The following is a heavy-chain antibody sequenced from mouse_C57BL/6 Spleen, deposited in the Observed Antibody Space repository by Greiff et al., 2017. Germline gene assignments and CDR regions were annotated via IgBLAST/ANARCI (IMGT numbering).Heavy chain of an antibody. CDR2: IDPSDSYT. Sequence: VQLQQPGAELVMPGASVKLSCKASGYTFTSYWMHWVKQRPGQGLEWIGEIDPSDSYTNYNQKFKGKSTLTVDKSSSTAYMQLSSLTSEDSAVYYCARGYSNSPFAYWGQGTLVTVSA. CDR1: GYTFTSYW. D-gene: IGHD2-5*01. J-gene: IGHJ3*01. CDR3: ARGYSNSPFAY. V-gene: IGHV1-69*01.